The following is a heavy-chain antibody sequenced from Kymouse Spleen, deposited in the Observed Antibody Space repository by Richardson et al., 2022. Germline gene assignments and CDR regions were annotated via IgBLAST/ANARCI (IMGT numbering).Heavy chain of an antibody. J-gene: IGHJ6*02. CDR3: AADRSSSWYYYYYGMDV. CDR2: IVVGSGNT. V-gene: IGHV1-58*01. D-gene: IGHD6-13*01. Sequence: QMQLVQSGPEVKKPGTSVKVSCKASGFTFTSSAVQWVRQARGQRLEWIGWIVVGSGNTNYAQKFQERVTITRDMSTSTAYMELSSLRSEDTAVYYCAADRSSSWYYYYYGMDVWGQGTTVTVSS. CDR1: GFTFTSSA.